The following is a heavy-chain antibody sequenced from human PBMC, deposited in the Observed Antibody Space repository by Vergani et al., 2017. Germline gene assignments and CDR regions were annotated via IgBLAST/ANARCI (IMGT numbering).Heavy chain of an antibody. D-gene: IGHD3-16*01. CDR1: GGSFSGYY. CDR2: INHSGST. J-gene: IGHJ4*02. CDR3: ARGRGGGGNLSPD. V-gene: IGHV4-34*01. Sequence: QVQLQESGPGLVKPSETLSLTCAVYGGSFSGYYWSWIRQPPGKGLEWIGEINHSGSTNYNPSLKSRVTISVDTSKNQFSLKLSSVTAADTAVYYCARGRGGGGNLSPDWGQGTLVTVSS.